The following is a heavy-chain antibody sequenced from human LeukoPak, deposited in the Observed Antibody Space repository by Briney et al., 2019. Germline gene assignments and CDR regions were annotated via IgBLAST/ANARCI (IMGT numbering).Heavy chain of an antibody. Sequence: SETLSLTCTVSGGSISSGDYYWSWIRQPPGKGLEWVGYIYYSGSTYYNPSLKSRVTISVDTSKNQFSLKLSSVTAADTAVYYCARGYDFWSGYYFWYFDYWGQGTLVTASS. CDR3: ARGYDFWSGYYFWYFDY. CDR1: GGSISSGDYY. J-gene: IGHJ4*02. CDR2: IYYSGST. D-gene: IGHD3-3*01. V-gene: IGHV4-30-4*08.